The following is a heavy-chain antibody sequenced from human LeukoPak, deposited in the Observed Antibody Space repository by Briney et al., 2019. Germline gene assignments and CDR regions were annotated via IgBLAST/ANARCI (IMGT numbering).Heavy chain of an antibody. CDR2: ISSSSSVI. CDR3: ARGRDLFDS. Sequence: GGSLRLSCAASGFTFSTYSMNWVRQAPGKGLERVSYISSSSSVIYFADSVKGRFTISRDNAKNSLYLQMNSLRVEDTAVYYCARGRDLFDSWGQGTLVTVSS. V-gene: IGHV3-48*04. CDR1: GFTFSTYS. J-gene: IGHJ4*02.